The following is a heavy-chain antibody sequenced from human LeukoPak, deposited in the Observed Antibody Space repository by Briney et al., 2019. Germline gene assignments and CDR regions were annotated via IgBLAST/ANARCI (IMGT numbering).Heavy chain of an antibody. D-gene: IGHD2-2*01. J-gene: IGHJ6*02. CDR3: AKDMGVVGGEYGMDV. CDR2: ISWNSGSI. V-gene: IGHV3-9*01. Sequence: PGGSLRLSCAASGFTFDDYAMHWVRQAPGKGLEWVSGISWNSGSIGYADSVKGRFTISRDNAKNSLYLQMNSLRAEDTALYYCAKDMGVVGGEYGMDVWGQGTTVTVSS. CDR1: GFTFDDYA.